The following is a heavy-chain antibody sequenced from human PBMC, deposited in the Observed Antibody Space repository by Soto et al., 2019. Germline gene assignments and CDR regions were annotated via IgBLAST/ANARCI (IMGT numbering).Heavy chain of an antibody. Sequence: ESVGGVVQPGRSLRLSCAASGFTFSNYGMDWVLHAPGKGLEWVAVISFDGSNKYYADSVKGRFTISRDNSKNTLYLQMHSLRAEDTAVYYCATTFYSGPDWGQGTLVTDSS. D-gene: IGHD5-12*01. CDR1: GFTFSNYG. J-gene: IGHJ4*02. CDR3: ATTFYSGPD. V-gene: IGHV3-30*03. CDR2: ISFDGSNK.